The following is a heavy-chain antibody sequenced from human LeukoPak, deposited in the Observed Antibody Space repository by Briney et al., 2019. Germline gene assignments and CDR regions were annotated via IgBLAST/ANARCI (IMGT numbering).Heavy chain of an antibody. V-gene: IGHV4-38-2*02. Sequence: SETLSLTCTVSGYSISSGYFWGWIRQPPGKGLEWIGSIYHSGTTYYNPSLKSRVTISVDTSKNQFSLKLSSVTAADTAVYYCARDSGTTGEVKFDPWGQGTLVTVSS. CDR1: GYSISSGYF. J-gene: IGHJ5*02. CDR2: IYHSGTT. CDR3: ARDSGTTGEVKFDP. D-gene: IGHD3-10*01.